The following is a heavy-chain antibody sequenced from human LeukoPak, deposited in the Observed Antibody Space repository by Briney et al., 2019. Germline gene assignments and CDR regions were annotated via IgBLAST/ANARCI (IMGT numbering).Heavy chain of an antibody. D-gene: IGHD2-2*01. CDR2: INPNSGGT. CDR3: ARGDIVVVPAAIGLDP. Sequence: ASVKVSCKASGYTFTGYYMHWVRKAPGQGLEWMGWINPNSGGTNYAQKFQGRVTMTRDTSISTAYMELSRLRSDDTAVYYCARGDIVVVPAAIGLDPWGQGTLVTVSS. J-gene: IGHJ5*02. V-gene: IGHV1-2*02. CDR1: GYTFTGYY.